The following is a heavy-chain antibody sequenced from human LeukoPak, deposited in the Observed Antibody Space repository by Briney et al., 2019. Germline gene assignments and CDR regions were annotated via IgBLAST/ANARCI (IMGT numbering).Heavy chain of an antibody. CDR2: ISGSSSYI. D-gene: IGHD6-13*01. CDR3: ARGGIAAAGPLDY. Sequence: GGSLRLSCVASGFFISDYYMNWVRQAPGKGLEWVSSISGSSSYIYYADSVKGRFTISRDNAKNSLYLQMNSLRAEDTAVYYCARGGIAAAGPLDYWGQGTLVTVSS. CDR1: GFFISDYY. J-gene: IGHJ4*02. V-gene: IGHV3-21*01.